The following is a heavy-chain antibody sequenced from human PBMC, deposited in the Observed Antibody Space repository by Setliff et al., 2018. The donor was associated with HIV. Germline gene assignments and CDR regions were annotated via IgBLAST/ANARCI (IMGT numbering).Heavy chain of an antibody. V-gene: IGHV4-39*07. CDR3: ARANFWSGYYGY. CDR1: SGSISSSNYY. Sequence: PSETLSLTCTVSSGSISSSNYYWGWIRQPPGKGLEWIGSIYYSGSTYYNPSLKSRVTISADTSKNQFSLKLSSVTAADTAVYYCARANFWSGYYGYWGQGTLVTVSS. CDR2: IYYSGST. J-gene: IGHJ4*02. D-gene: IGHD3-3*01.